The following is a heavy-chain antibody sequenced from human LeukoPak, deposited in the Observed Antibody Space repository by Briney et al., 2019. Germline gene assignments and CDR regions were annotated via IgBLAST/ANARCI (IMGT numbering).Heavy chain of an antibody. V-gene: IGHV1-46*01. CDR3: ARAARGYSSGWNWFDP. Sequence: ASVKVSCKASGYTFTSYYMHWVRQAPGQGLEWMGIINPSGGSKSYAQKFQGRVTMTRDTSTSTVYMELSSLRSEDTAVYYCARAARGYSSGWNWFDPWGQGTLVTVSS. CDR1: GYTFTSYY. D-gene: IGHD6-19*01. J-gene: IGHJ5*02. CDR2: INPSGGSK.